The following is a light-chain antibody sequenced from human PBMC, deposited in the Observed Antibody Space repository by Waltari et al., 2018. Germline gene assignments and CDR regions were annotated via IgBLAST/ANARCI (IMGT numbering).Light chain of an antibody. CDR1: QTISSY. CDR3: QQSSSTPPWT. CDR2: TAS. V-gene: IGKV1-39*01. J-gene: IGKJ1*01. Sequence: DIQMTQSPSSLSASVGDRVTITCRASQTISSYLNWYQQKPGKAPHLLIYTASSLQTGVPSSFSGSGSGTDFTLTISSLQPEDFATYYCQQSSSTPPWTFGQGTKVEIK.